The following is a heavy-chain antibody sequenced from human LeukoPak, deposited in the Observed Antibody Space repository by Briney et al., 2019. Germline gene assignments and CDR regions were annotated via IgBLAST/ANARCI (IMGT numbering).Heavy chain of an antibody. D-gene: IGHD3-10*02. CDR3: AELGITMIGGV. Sequence: GGSLRLSCAACGFTFSSYDMHWVRHATGKGLEWVSAIGTAGDTYYPGSVKGQFTISRENAKNSLYLQMNSLRAEDTAVYYCAELGITMIGGVWGKGTTVTVSS. V-gene: IGHV3-13*03. CDR2: IGTAGDT. J-gene: IGHJ6*04. CDR1: GFTFSSYD.